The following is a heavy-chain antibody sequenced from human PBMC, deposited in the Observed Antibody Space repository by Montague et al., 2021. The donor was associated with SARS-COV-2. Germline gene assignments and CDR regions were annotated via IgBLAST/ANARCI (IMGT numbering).Heavy chain of an antibody. V-gene: IGHV4-39*01. D-gene: IGHD1-14*01. CDR1: HGSISSSLSY. J-gene: IGHJ3*02. CDR3: ARRGYNHSRLYDAFDI. Sequence: SETLSLTCTVSHGSISSSLSYWGWIRQPPGKGLEWIGSIYRSGYTFYSPSPKSRITMSVDTSKNQFSLNLASVTATDTAVYYCARRGYNHSRLYDAFDIWGQGTMVTVSS. CDR2: IYRSGYT.